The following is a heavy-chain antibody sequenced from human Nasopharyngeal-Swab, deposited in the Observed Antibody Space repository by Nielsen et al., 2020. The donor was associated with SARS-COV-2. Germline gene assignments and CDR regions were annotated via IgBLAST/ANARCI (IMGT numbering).Heavy chain of an antibody. V-gene: IGHV3-23*01. J-gene: IGHJ6*03. CDR1: RFTFSSYA. D-gene: IGHD3-10*01. Sequence: GESLKISCAASRFTFSSYAMSWVRQAPGKGLEWVSAISGSGGSTYYADSVKGRFTISRDNSKNALYLQMNSLRAEDTAVYFCAKGGYGSGSYYPHMDVWGKGTTVIVSS. CDR3: AKGGYGSGSYYPHMDV. CDR2: ISGSGGST.